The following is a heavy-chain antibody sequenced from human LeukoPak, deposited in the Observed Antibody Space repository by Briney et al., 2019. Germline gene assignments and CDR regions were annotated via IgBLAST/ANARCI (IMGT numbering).Heavy chain of an antibody. V-gene: IGHV1-18*01. CDR1: GYTFTSYG. CDR3: ATRQTYYDFWPTHFDY. CDR2: ISAYNGNT. J-gene: IGHJ4*02. Sequence: GASVKVSCKASGYTFTSYGISWVRQAPGQGLEWMGWISAYNGNTNYAQKLQGRVTMTTDTSTSTAYMELSSLRSEDTAVYYCATRQTYYDFWPTHFDYWGQGTLVTVSS. D-gene: IGHD3-3*01.